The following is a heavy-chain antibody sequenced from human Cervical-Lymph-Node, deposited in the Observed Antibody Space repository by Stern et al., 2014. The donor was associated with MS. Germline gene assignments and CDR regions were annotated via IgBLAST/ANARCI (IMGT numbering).Heavy chain of an antibody. CDR2: IYPGDSDT. Sequence: EVQLVESGAEVKKPGESLKISCKGSGYSFTSYWIGWVRQMPGKGLEGMGIIYPGDSDTRYSPSFQGQVPISADKSISTAYLPWSSLKASDTAMYYCARVRSSGWYRYYYYGMDVWGQGTTVTVSS. CDR3: ARVRSSGWYRYYYYGMDV. D-gene: IGHD6-19*01. V-gene: IGHV5-51*01. J-gene: IGHJ6*02. CDR1: GYSFTSYW.